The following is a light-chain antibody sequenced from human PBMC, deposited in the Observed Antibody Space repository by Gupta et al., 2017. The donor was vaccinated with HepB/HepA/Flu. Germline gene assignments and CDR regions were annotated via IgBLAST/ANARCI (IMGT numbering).Light chain of an antibody. J-gene: IGLJ3*02. V-gene: IGLV3-21*04. CDR2: YDP. CDR1: NIGLKS. Sequence: SYVLTQTPSVSVAPGETARITCGGDNIGLKSVHWYQQLTGQAPVLVIYYDPNRPSGIPERFSGSNSENTATLTISRVEAGDEADYYCQVWNANSVLFGGGTKLTVL. CDR3: QVWNANSVL.